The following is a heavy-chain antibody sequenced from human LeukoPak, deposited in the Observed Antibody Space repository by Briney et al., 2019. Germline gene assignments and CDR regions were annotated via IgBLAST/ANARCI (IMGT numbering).Heavy chain of an antibody. V-gene: IGHV5-10-1*01. CDR2: IDPSDSYN. CDR3: ARHAKAYGSSCDY. CDR1: GYSFNTYW. D-gene: IGHD6-13*01. Sequence: GSLEISLKGSGYSFNTYWIRLVRPMPGKGVEWMGRIDPSDSYNNYSPSFQGHVTISADKSFSTAYLQWTSLKASDTAMYYCARHAKAYGSSCDYWGQGTLVTVSS. J-gene: IGHJ4*02.